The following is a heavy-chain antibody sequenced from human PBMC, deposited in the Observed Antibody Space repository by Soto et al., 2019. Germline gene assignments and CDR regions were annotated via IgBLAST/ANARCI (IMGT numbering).Heavy chain of an antibody. V-gene: IGHV1-2*04. CDR2: VNPNSGGT. J-gene: IGHJ6*02. CDR3: AREGAATANYGMDV. CDR1: GYTFTDYY. Sequence: QVPLVQSGAEVKKPGASVKVSCKASGYTFTDYYIHWVRQAPGQGLEWMGWVNPNSGGTNYAQKFQGWVTMTRDTSISTVYMELSSLKSDDMAVYYCAREGAATANYGMDVWGQGTTVTVSS. D-gene: IGHD2-15*01.